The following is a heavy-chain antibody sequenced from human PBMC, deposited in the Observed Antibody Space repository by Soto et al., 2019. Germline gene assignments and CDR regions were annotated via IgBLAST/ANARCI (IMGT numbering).Heavy chain of an antibody. CDR2: IYHSGST. Sequence: PSETLSLTCAVYGGSFSGYSWSWIRQPPGKGLEWIGYIYHSGSTYYNPSLKSRVTISVDRSKNQFSLKLSSVTAADTAVYYCARVSLSFTIFGVVTNWFDPWGQGTLVTVSS. V-gene: IGHV4-30-2*01. D-gene: IGHD3-3*01. CDR1: GGSFSGYS. CDR3: ARVSLSFTIFGVVTNWFDP. J-gene: IGHJ5*02.